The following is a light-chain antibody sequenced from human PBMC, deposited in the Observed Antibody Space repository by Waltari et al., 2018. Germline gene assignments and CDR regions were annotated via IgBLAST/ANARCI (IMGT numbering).Light chain of an antibody. Sequence: QSALTQPASLSGSPGQSITISCTGTSSDVGYYNRVSWYQQHPGKAPNLLIYEVDNRPPGMSIRFSGSKSGNTASRTIAGLQAEDEADYYCCSYVRSVSFVFGGGTKLTVL. J-gene: IGLJ2*01. CDR1: SSDVGYYNR. CDR3: CSYVRSVSFV. V-gene: IGLV2-23*02. CDR2: EVD.